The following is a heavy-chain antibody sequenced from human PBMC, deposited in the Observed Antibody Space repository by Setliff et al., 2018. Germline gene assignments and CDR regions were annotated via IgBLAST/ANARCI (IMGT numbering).Heavy chain of an antibody. CDR3: TRVGRQLVYYYYGMDV. CDR2: IRSKAYGGTT. V-gene: IGHV3-49*03. J-gene: IGHJ6*02. Sequence: PGGSLRLSCAASGFTFSDYYMSWIRQAPGKGLEWVGFIRSKAYGGTTEYAASVKGRFTISRDDSESIAYLQMNSLKTEDTAVYYCTRVGRQLVYYYYGMDVWGQGTTVTVSS. CDR1: GFTFSDYY. D-gene: IGHD6-13*01.